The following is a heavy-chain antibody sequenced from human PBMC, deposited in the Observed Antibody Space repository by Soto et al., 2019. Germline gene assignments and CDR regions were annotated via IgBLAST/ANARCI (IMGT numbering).Heavy chain of an antibody. V-gene: IGHV3-74*01. CDR3: TRDLHIAATDY. D-gene: IGHD6-13*01. CDR1: GFAFGNYW. CDR2: IYGDGSRT. Sequence: GGSLRLSCVASGFAFGNYWMHWVRQAPGKGLVWVSRIYGDGSRTNYADSVKGRFTVSRDNAKNTLYLQMNSLRAEGTAIYYCTRDLHIAATDYWGQGTLVTVSS. J-gene: IGHJ4*02.